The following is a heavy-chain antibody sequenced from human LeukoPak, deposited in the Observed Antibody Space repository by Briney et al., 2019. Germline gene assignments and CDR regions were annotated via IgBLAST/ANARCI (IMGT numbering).Heavy chain of an antibody. V-gene: IGHV5-51*01. D-gene: IGHD2-2*01. J-gene: IGHJ3*02. CDR2: IYPGDSDT. Sequence: GESLKISCKGSGYSFTSYWIGWVRQMPGKGLEWMGIIYPGDSDTRYSPSFQGQVTISAVKSISTAYLQWSSLKASDTAMYYCAKRYCSSTSCHDAFDIWGQGTMVTVSS. CDR3: AKRYCSSTSCHDAFDI. CDR1: GYSFTSYW.